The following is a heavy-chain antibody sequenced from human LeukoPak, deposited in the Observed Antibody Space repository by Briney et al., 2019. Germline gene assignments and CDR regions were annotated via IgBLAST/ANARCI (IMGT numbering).Heavy chain of an antibody. Sequence: GGSLRLSCAASGFTFSSYSMNWVRQAPGKGLEWVSAIGGSGGSTYYADSVKGRFTISRDNSKNTLYLQMNSLRAEDTAVYYCAKEVTTLRRFDYRGQGTLVTVSS. CDR1: GFTFSSYS. D-gene: IGHD4-11*01. CDR2: IGGSGGST. CDR3: AKEVTTLRRFDY. V-gene: IGHV3-23*01. J-gene: IGHJ4*02.